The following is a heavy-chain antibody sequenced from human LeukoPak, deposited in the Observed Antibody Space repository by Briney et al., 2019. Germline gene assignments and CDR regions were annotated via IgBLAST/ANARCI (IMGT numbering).Heavy chain of an antibody. D-gene: IGHD3-16*02. J-gene: IGHJ4*02. V-gene: IGHV1-69*05. CDR3: ARDRGYYDYVWGSYPLFDY. CDR1: GGTFSSYA. Sequence: GASVKVSCKASGGTFSSYAISWVRQAPGQGLEWMGGIIPIFGTANYAQKFQGRVTITTDESTSTAYMELSSLRSEDTAVYYCARDRGYYDYVWGSYPLFDYWGQGTLVTVSS. CDR2: IIPIFGTA.